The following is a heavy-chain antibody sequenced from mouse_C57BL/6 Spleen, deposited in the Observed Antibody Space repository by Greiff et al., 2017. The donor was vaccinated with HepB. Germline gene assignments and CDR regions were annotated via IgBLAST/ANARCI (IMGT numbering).Heavy chain of an antibody. CDR2: IYPGSGST. Sequence: QVQLKQPGAELVKPGASVKMSCKASGYTFTSYWITWVKQRPGQGLEWIGDIYPGSGSTNYNEKFKSKATLTVDTSSSTAYMQLSSLTSEDSAVYYCARSYDGYSYFDYWGQGTTLTVSS. D-gene: IGHD2-3*01. J-gene: IGHJ2*01. CDR1: GYTFTSYW. V-gene: IGHV1-55*01. CDR3: ARSYDGYSYFDY.